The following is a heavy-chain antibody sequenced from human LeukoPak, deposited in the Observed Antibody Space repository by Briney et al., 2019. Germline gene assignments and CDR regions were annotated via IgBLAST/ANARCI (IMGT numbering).Heavy chain of an antibody. D-gene: IGHD3-10*02. J-gene: IGHJ6*04. CDR1: GFTFSNYG. CDR2: ISSSGSTI. Sequence: GGSLRLSCAASGFTFSNYGMHWVRQAPGKGLEWVSYISSSGSTIYYADSVKGRFTISRDNAKNSLYLQMNSLRAEDTAVYYCAELGITMIGGVWGKGTTVTISS. V-gene: IGHV3-48*03. CDR3: AELGITMIGGV.